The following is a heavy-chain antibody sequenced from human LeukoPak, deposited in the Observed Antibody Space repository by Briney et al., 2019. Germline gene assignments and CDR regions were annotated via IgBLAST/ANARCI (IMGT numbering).Heavy chain of an antibody. CDR2: IGSSSSTI. CDR3: ARGAGSGSYYDY. J-gene: IGHJ4*02. V-gene: IGHV3-48*01. Sequence: PGGSLRLSCAASGFTFSSYSMNWVRQAPGKGVEGVSYIGSSSSTIYYADSVKGRFTISRDNAKNSLYLQMNSLRAEDTAVYYCARGAGSGSYYDYWGQGTLVTVSS. D-gene: IGHD3-10*01. CDR1: GFTFSSYS.